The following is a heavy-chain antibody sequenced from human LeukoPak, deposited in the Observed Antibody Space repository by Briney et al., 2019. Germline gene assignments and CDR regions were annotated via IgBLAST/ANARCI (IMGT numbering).Heavy chain of an antibody. CDR1: GFTFSSYW. CDR2: ISYDGSNK. D-gene: IGHD6-19*01. CDR3: ARGAVAGTMAFDY. V-gene: IGHV3-30*03. Sequence: GGSLRLSCAASGFTFSSYWMTWVRQAPGKGLEWVAVISYDGSNKYYADSVKGRFTISRDNSKNTLYLQMNSLRAEDTAVYYCARGAVAGTMAFDYWGQGTLVTVSS. J-gene: IGHJ4*02.